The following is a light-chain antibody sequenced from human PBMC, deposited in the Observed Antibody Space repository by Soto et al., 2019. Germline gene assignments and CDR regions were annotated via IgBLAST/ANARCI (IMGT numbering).Light chain of an antibody. CDR2: AAS. CDR1: QGIHHY. Sequence: DIQMTQTPPSLCASVGDSVTLPCRASQGIHHYLAWYQEKPGKVPKPLIDAASTLPSGGPSRFSGRGSDTDFTLTSSSLQPAAFATYSCLQDPSDTLTFGGGTKVEIK. CDR3: LQDPSDTLT. V-gene: IGKV1-27*01. J-gene: IGKJ4*01.